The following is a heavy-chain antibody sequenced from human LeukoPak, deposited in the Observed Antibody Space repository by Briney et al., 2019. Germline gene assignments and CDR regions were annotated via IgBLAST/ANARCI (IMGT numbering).Heavy chain of an antibody. CDR2: INQDGSEK. J-gene: IGHJ3*02. V-gene: IGHV3-7*05. D-gene: IGHD5-24*01. CDR3: ARGFDGYYGFDI. Sequence: PGGSLRLSCAASGFIFSSYWMSWARQAPEKGLEWVATINQDGSEKYPVDSVKGRFTISRDNGKKALHLQMSSLRVEDTAVYHCARGFDGYYGFDIWGQGTMVTVSS. CDR1: GFIFSSYW.